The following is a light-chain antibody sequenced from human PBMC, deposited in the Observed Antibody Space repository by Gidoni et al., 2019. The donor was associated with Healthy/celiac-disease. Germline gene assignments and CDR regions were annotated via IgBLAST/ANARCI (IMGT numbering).Light chain of an antibody. Sequence: EIVMTQSPATLSVSPGERVTLSCRASQSVSSNLAWYQQKPGQAPRRLIYGASTRATGIPARFSGSGSGTEFTLTISSLQSEDFAVYYCQHYDNWPYTFXQXTKLEIK. CDR3: QHYDNWPYT. CDR1: QSVSSN. CDR2: GAS. V-gene: IGKV3-15*01. J-gene: IGKJ2*01.